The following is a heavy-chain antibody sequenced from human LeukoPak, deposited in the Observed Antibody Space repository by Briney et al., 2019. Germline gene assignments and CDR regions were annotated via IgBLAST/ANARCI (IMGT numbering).Heavy chain of an antibody. CDR3: TTGGGGYCSGGSCYYLDY. V-gene: IGHV3-15*01. CDR1: GFTFSNAW. Sequence: PGGPLRLSCAASGFTFSNAWMSWVRQAPGKGLEWVGRIKSKTDGGTTDYAAPVKGRFTISRDDSKNTLYLQMNSLKTEDTAVYYCTTGGGGYCSGGSCYYLDYWGQGALVTVSS. CDR2: IKSKTDGGTT. D-gene: IGHD2-15*01. J-gene: IGHJ4*02.